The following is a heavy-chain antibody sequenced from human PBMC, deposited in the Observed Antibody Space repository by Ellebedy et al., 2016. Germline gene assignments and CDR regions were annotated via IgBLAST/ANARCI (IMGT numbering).Heavy chain of an antibody. Sequence: GGSLRLSXAASGFTFDDYAMHWVRQAPGKGLEWVSGISWNSGSIGYADSVKGRFTISRDNAKNSLYLQMNSLRAEDTALYYCAKGDYYDSSGYYYYFDYWGQGTLVTVSS. CDR2: ISWNSGSI. CDR1: GFTFDDYA. CDR3: AKGDYYDSSGYYYYFDY. V-gene: IGHV3-9*01. J-gene: IGHJ4*02. D-gene: IGHD3-22*01.